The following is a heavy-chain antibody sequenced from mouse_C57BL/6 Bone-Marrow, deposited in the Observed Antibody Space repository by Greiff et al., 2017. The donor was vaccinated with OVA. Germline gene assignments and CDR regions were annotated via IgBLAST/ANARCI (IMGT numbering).Heavy chain of an antibody. CDR1: GFTFSDFY. J-gene: IGHJ4*01. CDR3: ARLDAMDY. Sequence: EVKLMESGGGLVQPGGSLKLSCAASGFTFSDFYMYWIRQTPEKRLEWVACISNGGGSTYYPDTVKGRFTISRDNAKNTLYLQMSRLKSEDTAMYYCARLDAMDYWGQGTSVTVSS. CDR2: ISNGGGST. V-gene: IGHV5-12*01.